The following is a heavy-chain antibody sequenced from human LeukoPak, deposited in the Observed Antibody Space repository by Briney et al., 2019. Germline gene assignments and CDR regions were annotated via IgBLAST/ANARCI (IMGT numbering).Heavy chain of an antibody. Sequence: GGSLRLSCAASGFTFSSYWMNWARQAPGKGLEWVASINHNGNVNYYVDSVKGRFTISRDNAKNSLYLQMSNLRAEDTAVYYCARGFDPWGQGTLVTVSS. J-gene: IGHJ5*02. CDR2: INHNGNVN. V-gene: IGHV3-7*03. CDR3: ARGFDP. CDR1: GFTFSSYW.